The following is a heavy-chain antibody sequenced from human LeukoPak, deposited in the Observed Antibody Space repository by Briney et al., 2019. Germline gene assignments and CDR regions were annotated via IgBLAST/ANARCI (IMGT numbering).Heavy chain of an antibody. V-gene: IGHV1-2*02. Sequence: ATVKVSCKASGYTFSGYFMHGVRQAPGQGLEGMGWVNPNSGGTNYAQNFQGRVTMTRDTSISSAYMELSRLRSDDTAVYYCASAVSYYYYYAMDVWGQGTTVTVSS. CDR3: ASAVSYYYYYAMDV. CDR2: VNPNSGGT. J-gene: IGHJ6*02. CDR1: GYTFSGYF. D-gene: IGHD6-19*01.